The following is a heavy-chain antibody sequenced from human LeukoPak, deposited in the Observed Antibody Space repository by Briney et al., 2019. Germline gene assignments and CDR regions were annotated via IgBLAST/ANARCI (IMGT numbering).Heavy chain of an antibody. Sequence: GASVKVSCKASGGTFSSYAISWVRQAPGQGLEWMGRIIPSLGIANYAQKFQGRVTITADKSTSTAYMELSSLRSEDPAVYYCARDSRSITMIVVVEKDYGMDVWGQGTTVTVSS. CDR1: GGTFSSYA. J-gene: IGHJ6*02. V-gene: IGHV1-69*04. CDR2: IIPSLGIA. CDR3: ARDSRSITMIVVVEKDYGMDV. D-gene: IGHD3-22*01.